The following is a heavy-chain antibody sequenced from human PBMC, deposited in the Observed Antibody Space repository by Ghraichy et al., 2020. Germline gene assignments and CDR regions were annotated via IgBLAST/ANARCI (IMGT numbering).Heavy chain of an antibody. J-gene: IGHJ4*02. CDR3: ARDGDSSSSGNFDY. Sequence: LSLTCAASGFTFSSYSMNWVRQAPGKGLEWVSSISSSSSYIYYADSVKGRFTISRDNAKNSLYLQMNSLRAEDTAVYYCARDGDSSSSGNFDYWGQGTLVTVSS. V-gene: IGHV3-21*01. D-gene: IGHD6-6*01. CDR2: ISSSSSYI. CDR1: GFTFSSYS.